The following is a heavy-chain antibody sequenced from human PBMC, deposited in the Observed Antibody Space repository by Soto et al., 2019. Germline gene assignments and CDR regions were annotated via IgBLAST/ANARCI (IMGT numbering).Heavy chain of an antibody. D-gene: IGHD3-10*01. Sequence: GESLKISCKGSGYSFTSYWISWVRQMPGKGLEWMGRIDPSDSYTNYSPSFQGHVTISADKSISTAYLQWSSLKASDTAMYYCARDPAVRGMTHYYYYGMDVWGQGTTVTVS. J-gene: IGHJ6*02. CDR2: IDPSDSYT. CDR3: ARDPAVRGMTHYYYYGMDV. CDR1: GYSFTSYW. V-gene: IGHV5-10-1*01.